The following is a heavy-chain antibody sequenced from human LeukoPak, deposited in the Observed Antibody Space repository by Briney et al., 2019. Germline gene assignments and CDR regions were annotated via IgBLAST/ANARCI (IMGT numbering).Heavy chain of an antibody. CDR1: GGTFSSYA. CDR2: IIPIFGTA. CDR3: ASAMEGYPHYMDV. V-gene: IGHV1-69*05. J-gene: IGHJ6*03. Sequence: SVKVSCKASGGTFSSYAISWVRQAPGQGLEWMGRIIPIFGTANYAQKFQGGVTITTDESTSTAYMELSSLRSEDTAVYYCASAMEGYPHYMDVWGKGTTVTVSS. D-gene: IGHD2-15*01.